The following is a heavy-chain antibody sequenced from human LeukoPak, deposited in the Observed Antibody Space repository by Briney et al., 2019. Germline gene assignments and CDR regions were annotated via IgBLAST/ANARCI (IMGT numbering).Heavy chain of an antibody. CDR2: IYSNGNT. CDR1: GFTVNSKY. J-gene: IGHJ3*01. D-gene: IGHD2-2*01. V-gene: IGHV3-53*01. CDR3: ARHGGRGYCSSTSCHDDAFDF. Sequence: PGGSLRLSCAVSGFTVNSKYISWVRQAPGKGLEWVSVIYSNGNTYYADSVRGRFTVSRDNVKNTVYLQLNRLRADDTAVYYCARHGGRGYCSSTSCHDDAFDFWGQGTMVAVSS.